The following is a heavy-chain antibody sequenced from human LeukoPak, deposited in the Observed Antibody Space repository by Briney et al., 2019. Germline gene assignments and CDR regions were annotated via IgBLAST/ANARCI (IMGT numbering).Heavy chain of an antibody. Sequence: GGSPRLSCAASGFTFSSYSMNWVRQAPGKGLEWVSYISSSSSTIYYADSVKGRFTISRDNAKNSLYLQMNSLRAEDTAVYYCARDGNYYDSSGYYQRDFDYWGQGTLVTVSS. CDR3: ARDGNYYDSSGYYQRDFDY. D-gene: IGHD3-22*01. CDR2: ISSSSSTI. V-gene: IGHV3-48*01. J-gene: IGHJ4*02. CDR1: GFTFSSYS.